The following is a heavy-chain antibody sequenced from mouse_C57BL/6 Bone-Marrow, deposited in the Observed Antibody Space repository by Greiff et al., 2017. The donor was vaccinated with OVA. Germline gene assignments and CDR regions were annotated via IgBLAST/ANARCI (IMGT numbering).Heavy chain of an antibody. CDR3: TGSGDWYFDV. CDR2: IRNKANNHAS. V-gene: IGHV6-6*01. J-gene: IGHJ1*03. Sequence: DVQLQESGGGLVQPGGSMKLSCAASGFTFSDAWMDWVRQSPEKGLEWVAEIRNKANNHASYYAESVKGRFTISRDDYKRSVYLQMNSLRAEDTGIYYCTGSGDWYFDVWGTGTTVTVSS. D-gene: IGHD3-1*01. CDR1: GFTFSDAW.